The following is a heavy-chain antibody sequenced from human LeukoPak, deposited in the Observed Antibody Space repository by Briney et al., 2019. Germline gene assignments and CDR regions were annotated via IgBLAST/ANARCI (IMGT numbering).Heavy chain of an antibody. CDR3: ARRGWYYFDY. CDR1: GYTFTGYY. CDR2: INSSGGTT. V-gene: IGHV1-46*01. J-gene: IGHJ4*02. Sequence: ASVKVSCKASGYTFTGYYMHWVRQAPGQGLEWMGIINSSGGTTSYAQKFQGRVTMTRDTSTSTVYMELSSLRSEDTAVYYCARRGWYYFDYWGQGTLVTVSS. D-gene: IGHD6-19*01.